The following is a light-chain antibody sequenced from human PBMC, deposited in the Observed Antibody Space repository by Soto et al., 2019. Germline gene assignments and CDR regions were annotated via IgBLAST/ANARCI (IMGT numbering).Light chain of an antibody. CDR3: QQYNNWPQT. CDR2: GAS. J-gene: IGKJ1*01. V-gene: IGKV3-15*01. CDR1: ESVSTN. Sequence: EVVMTQSPATLSVSPGERATLSCRASESVSTNLAWYQQRPGQAPRLVIYGASTRATGIPARFSGSGSGTEFTLTISSLQSEDFAEYHCQQYNNWPQTFGQGTKV.